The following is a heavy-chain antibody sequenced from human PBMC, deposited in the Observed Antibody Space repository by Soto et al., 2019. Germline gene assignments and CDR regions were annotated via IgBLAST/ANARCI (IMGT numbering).Heavy chain of an antibody. J-gene: IGHJ5*02. CDR2: INAGNGNT. CDR3: ARDWIQLWSRIRSPPGWFDP. D-gene: IGHD5-18*01. Sequence: ASVKVSCKASGYTFTSYAMHWVRQAPGQRLEWMGWINAGNGNTKYSQKFQGRVTITRDTSASTAYMELSSLRSEDTAVYYCARDWIQLWSRIRSPPGWFDPWGQGTLVTVSS. V-gene: IGHV1-3*01. CDR1: GYTFTSYA.